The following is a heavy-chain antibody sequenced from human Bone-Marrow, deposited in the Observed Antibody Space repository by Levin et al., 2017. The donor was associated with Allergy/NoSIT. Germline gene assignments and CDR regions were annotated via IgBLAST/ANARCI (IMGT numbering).Heavy chain of an antibody. CDR3: AGYDTSAYHSPFDY. D-gene: IGHD3-22*01. CDR2: ISGSGGNT. Sequence: LSLTCAASGFIFRNYAMNWVRQAPGKGLEWVSQISGSGGNTHYADSVKGRFTISRDNSKNTLYLQMNSLRVEDTAVYYCAGYDTSAYHSPFDYWGQGTLVTVSS. CDR1: GFIFRNYA. V-gene: IGHV3-23*01. J-gene: IGHJ4*02.